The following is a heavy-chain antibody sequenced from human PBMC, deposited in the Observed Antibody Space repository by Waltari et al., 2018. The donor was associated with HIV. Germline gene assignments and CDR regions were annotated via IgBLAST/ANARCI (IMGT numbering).Heavy chain of an antibody. D-gene: IGHD5-12*01. J-gene: IGHJ4*02. CDR1: GFTVSSNS. CDR3: ARDRVATIGGVTGGY. Sequence: EVQLVESGGGLIQRGGSLRLSCAASGFTVSSNSISWVRQAPGKGLEWVSVIYSGGSTYYADSVKGRFTISRDNSKNTLYLQMNSLRAEDTAVYYCARDRVATIGGVTGGYWGQGTLVTVSS. V-gene: IGHV3-53*01. CDR2: IYSGGST.